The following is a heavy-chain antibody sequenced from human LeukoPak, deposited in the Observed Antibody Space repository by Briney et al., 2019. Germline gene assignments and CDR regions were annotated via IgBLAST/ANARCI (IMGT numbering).Heavy chain of an antibody. J-gene: IGHJ4*02. Sequence: GGSLRLSCAASGFTFSSYAMHWVRQAPGKGLERVAVISYDGSNKYYADSVKGRFTISRDNSKNTLYLQMNSLRAEDTAVYYCASLSIAASSEWDYWGQGTLVTVSS. V-gene: IGHV3-30*04. CDR3: ASLSIAASSEWDY. D-gene: IGHD6-6*01. CDR2: ISYDGSNK. CDR1: GFTFSSYA.